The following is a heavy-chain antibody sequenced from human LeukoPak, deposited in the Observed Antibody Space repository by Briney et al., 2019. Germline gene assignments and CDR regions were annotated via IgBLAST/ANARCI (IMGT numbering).Heavy chain of an antibody. D-gene: IGHD3-22*01. Sequence: SETLSLTCTVSGGSISSYYWSWIRQPAGKGLEWIGRIHTSGGTNYNPSLKSRVTMSVDTSKNQFSLKLSSVTAADTAVYYCARDRYYYDTSGWSPFDYWGQGTLVTVSS. V-gene: IGHV4-4*07. CDR3: ARDRYYYDTSGWSPFDY. CDR2: IHTSGGT. J-gene: IGHJ4*02. CDR1: GGSISSYY.